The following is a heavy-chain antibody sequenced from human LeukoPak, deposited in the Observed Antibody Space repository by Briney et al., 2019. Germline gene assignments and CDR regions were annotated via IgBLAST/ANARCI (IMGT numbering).Heavy chain of an antibody. D-gene: IGHD6-13*01. CDR3: ARDGYSSSWYNNHYFDY. J-gene: IGHJ4*02. CDR1: GFSFSDYY. CDR2: ISISVTTI. Sequence: GGSLRLSCAASGFSFSDYYINWIRHSPGKGLEWVSYISISVTTIYYADSVKGRFTISRDNAKNSLYLQMNSLRAEDTAVYYCARDGYSSSWYNNHYFDYWGQGTQVTVSS. V-gene: IGHV3-11*01.